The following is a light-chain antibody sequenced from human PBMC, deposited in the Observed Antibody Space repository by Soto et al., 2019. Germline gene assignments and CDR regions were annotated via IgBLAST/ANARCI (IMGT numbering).Light chain of an antibody. CDR1: QSVSSN. CDR3: QQWPGT. V-gene: IGKV3D-15*01. J-gene: IGKJ1*01. Sequence: EIVMTQSPATLSVSPGERATLSCRASQSVSSNLAWYQQKPGQAPRLLIYGAFTRATGIPARFSGSGSGTDFTLTISSLQSEDFATYYCQQWPGTFGQVTKVEIK. CDR2: GAF.